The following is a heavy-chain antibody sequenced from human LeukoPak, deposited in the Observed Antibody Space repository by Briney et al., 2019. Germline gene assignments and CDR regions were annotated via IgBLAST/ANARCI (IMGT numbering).Heavy chain of an antibody. J-gene: IGHJ4*02. CDR2: INPSGGST. V-gene: IGHV1-46*01. CDR1: GYTFTNYY. D-gene: IGHD6-6*01. CDR3: ARAHEQLVNYFDY. Sequence: ASVKVSCKASGYTFTNYYMNWVRQAPGQGLEWMGIINPSGGSTSYAQKFQGRVTVTRDTSTSTVYMELRSLRSDDTAVYYCARAHEQLVNYFDYWGQGTLVSVSS.